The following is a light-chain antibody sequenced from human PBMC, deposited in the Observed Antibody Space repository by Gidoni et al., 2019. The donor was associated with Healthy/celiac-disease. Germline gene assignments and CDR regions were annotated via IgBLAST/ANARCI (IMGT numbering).Light chain of an antibody. Sequence: SYELTPPPSVSVSPGQTASITCSGDKLGDKYACWYQQKPGPSPVLVIYQDNKRPSGIPERFSGSYSGNTATLTISGTQAMDEADYYCQAWDSSSVVFGGGTKLTVL. CDR2: QDN. CDR1: KLGDKY. CDR3: QAWDSSSVV. J-gene: IGLJ2*01. V-gene: IGLV3-1*01.